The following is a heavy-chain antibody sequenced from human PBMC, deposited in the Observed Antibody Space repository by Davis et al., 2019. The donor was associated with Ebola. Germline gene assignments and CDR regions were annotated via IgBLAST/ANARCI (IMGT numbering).Heavy chain of an antibody. CDR1: GFTFSSYA. J-gene: IGHJ4*02. D-gene: IGHD5-24*01. Sequence: GESLKISCAASGFTFSSYAMHWVRQAPGKGLEWVAVISYDGSNKYYADSVKGRFTISRDNSKNTLYLQMNSLRAEDTAVYYCARSRRRDGYALRYYFDYWGQGTLVTVSS. CDR3: ARSRRRDGYALRYYFDY. CDR2: ISYDGSNK. V-gene: IGHV3-30-3*01.